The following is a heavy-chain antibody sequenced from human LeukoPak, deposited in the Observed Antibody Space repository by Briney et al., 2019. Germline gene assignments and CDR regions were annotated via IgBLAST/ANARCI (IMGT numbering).Heavy chain of an antibody. V-gene: IGHV3-48*01. CDR1: GFTFSSYS. J-gene: IGHJ6*03. CDR2: ISSSSSTK. D-gene: IGHD3-3*01. Sequence: GGSLRLSCAASGFTFSSYSMNWVRQAPGKGLEWVSYISSSSSTKYYADSMKGRFTIPRDNSKNTLYLQMNSLRAEDTAVYYCARGPATIFGVVIILHYMDVWGKGTTVTVSS. CDR3: ARGPATIFGVVIILHYMDV.